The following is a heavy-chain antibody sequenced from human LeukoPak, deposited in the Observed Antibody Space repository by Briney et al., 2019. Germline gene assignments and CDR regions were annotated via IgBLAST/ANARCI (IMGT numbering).Heavy chain of an antibody. CDR1: GGTFSSYA. Sequence: SVKVSCKASGGTFSSYAISWVRQAPGQGLEWLGGIIPSFGTANYAQKFQGRVTITADESTSTAYMELSSLRSEDTAVYYCARGQGVATITAGDYWGQGTLVIVSS. D-gene: IGHD5-12*01. CDR3: ARGQGVATITAGDY. V-gene: IGHV1-69*13. J-gene: IGHJ4*02. CDR2: IIPSFGTA.